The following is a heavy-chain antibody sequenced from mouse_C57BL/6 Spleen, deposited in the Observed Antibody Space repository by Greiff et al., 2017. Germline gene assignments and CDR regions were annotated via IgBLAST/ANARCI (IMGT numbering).Heavy chain of an antibody. CDR2: IDPEDGDT. D-gene: IGHD3-2*02. J-gene: IGHJ3*01. Sequence: VHVKQSGAELVRPGASVKLSCTASGFNIKDYYMHWVKERPEQGLEWIGRIDPEDGDTEYAPKFKGTATMTADTSSNTAYLQLSSLTSEDTAVYYGTVYSAGSGGFAYWGQVTLVTVSA. CDR1: GFNIKDYY. V-gene: IGHV14-1*01. CDR3: TVYSAGSGGFAY.